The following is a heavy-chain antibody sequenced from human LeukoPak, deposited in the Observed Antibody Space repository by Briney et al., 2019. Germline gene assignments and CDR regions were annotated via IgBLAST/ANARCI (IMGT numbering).Heavy chain of an antibody. J-gene: IGHJ4*02. D-gene: IGHD5-18*01. CDR2: TDTSGVIT. Sequence: GGSLRLSCAASGFTFSNYGMNWVRQAPGKGLEWVSVTDTSGVITYYTDSVKGRFTISRYNSKNTLNLQMDSLRVEDTAVYYCAKGDTGVIRRYYLDSWGQGTLVTVSS. V-gene: IGHV3-23*05. CDR1: GFTFSNYG. CDR3: AKGDTGVIRRYYLDS.